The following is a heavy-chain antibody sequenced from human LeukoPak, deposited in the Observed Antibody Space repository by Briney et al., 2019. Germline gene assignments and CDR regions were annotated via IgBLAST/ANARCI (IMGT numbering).Heavy chain of an antibody. CDR3: AKVQSVYCSGSTCYWDD. V-gene: IGHV3-30*02. CDR1: RFTFSSYG. D-gene: IGHD2-15*01. J-gene: IGHJ1*01. CDR2: IRYDGSNK. Sequence: GGSLRLSCAASRFTFSSYGMHWVRQVPGKGLEWMALIRYDGSNKYYADSVKGRFTISRDNSKNTLYLQMNSLRADDTAVYYCAKVQSVYCSGSTCYWDDWGQGTLVTVSS.